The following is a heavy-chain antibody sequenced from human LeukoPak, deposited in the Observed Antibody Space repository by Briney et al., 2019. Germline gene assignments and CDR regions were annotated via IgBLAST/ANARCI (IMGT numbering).Heavy chain of an antibody. CDR3: SSQGRSFCPSGS. D-gene: IGHD3-16*01. V-gene: IGHV3-48*03. CDR2: ISESATSI. CDR1: GFTFSTYE. J-gene: IGHJ5*02. Sequence: GGSLRLSCAASGFTFSTYEMHWVRQAPGKGLEWVSYISESATSIYYADSVKCRFTMSRDNAKDSLYLQMNRLRAEDTAVYYCSSQGRSFCPSGSWGQGTLVTVSS.